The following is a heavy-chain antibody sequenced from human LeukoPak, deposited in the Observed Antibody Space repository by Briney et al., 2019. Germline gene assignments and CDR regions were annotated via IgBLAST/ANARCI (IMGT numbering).Heavy chain of an antibody. V-gene: IGHV4-59*08. CDR2: IYYSGST. D-gene: IGHD2-2*01. Sequence: KPSETLSLTCTVSGGSISSYYWSWLRQPPGKGLEWIGYIYYSGSTNYNPSLKSRVTISVDTSKKQFSLKLSSVTAADTAVYYCARQAYCSSTSCYGFDYWGQGILVTVSS. CDR3: ARQAYCSSTSCYGFDY. CDR1: GGSISSYY. J-gene: IGHJ4*02.